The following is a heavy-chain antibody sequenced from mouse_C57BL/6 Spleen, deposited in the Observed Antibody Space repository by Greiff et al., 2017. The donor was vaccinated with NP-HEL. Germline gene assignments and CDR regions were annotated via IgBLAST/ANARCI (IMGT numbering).Heavy chain of an antibody. CDR2: IYPSDSET. CDR1: GYTFTSYW. Sequence: VQLQQPGAELVRPGSSVKLSCKASGYTFTSYWMDWVKQRPGQGLEWIGNIYPSDSETHYNQKFKDKATLTVDKSSSTAYMQLSSLTSEDSAVYYCARAGTTVVGDYWGQGTTLTVSS. CDR3: ARAGTTVVGDY. J-gene: IGHJ2*01. D-gene: IGHD1-1*01. V-gene: IGHV1-61*01.